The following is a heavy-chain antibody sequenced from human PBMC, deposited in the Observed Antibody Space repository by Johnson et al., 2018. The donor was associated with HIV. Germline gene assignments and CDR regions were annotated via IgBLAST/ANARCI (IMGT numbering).Heavy chain of an antibody. CDR3: ERDRSLWFRELWPRDDFDM. Sequence: QMQLVESGGGVVQPGRALRLSCAASGFTFSNSAMHWVRQAPGKGLEWVAVISYDGDNVYYADSVKGRFTISRDNSKNTLYLQMNSLRVADTAVYYCERDRSLWFRELWPRDDFDMWGQGTKITVSS. V-gene: IGHV3-30-3*01. J-gene: IGHJ3*02. D-gene: IGHD3-10*01. CDR1: GFTFSNSA. CDR2: ISYDGDNV.